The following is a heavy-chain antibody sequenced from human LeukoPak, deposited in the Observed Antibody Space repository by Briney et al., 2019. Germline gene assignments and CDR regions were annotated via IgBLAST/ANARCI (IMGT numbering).Heavy chain of an antibody. J-gene: IGHJ6*03. CDR2: ISGSGGST. CDR1: GFTFSSYA. CDR3: AKDRGHCTNGVCHNYYYMDV. V-gene: IGHV3-23*01. D-gene: IGHD2-8*01. Sequence: PGGSLRLSCAASGFTFSSYAMSWVRQAPGKGLEWVSTISGSGGSTDYADSVKGRFTISRDNSKNTLYLQKNSLRAEDTAVYYCAKDRGHCTNGVCHNYYYMDVWGKGTTVTVSS.